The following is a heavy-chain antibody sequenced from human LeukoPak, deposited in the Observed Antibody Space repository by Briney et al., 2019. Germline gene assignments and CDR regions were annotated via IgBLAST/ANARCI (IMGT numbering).Heavy chain of an antibody. J-gene: IGHJ3*02. CDR2: INPNSGGT. CDR1: GYTFTGYY. Sequence: ASVKVSCKASGYTFTGYYMHWVRQAPGQGLEWMGWINPNSGGTNYAQKFQGRVTMTRDTSISTAYMELSRLRSDDTAVYYCARDEDIVVVPAATVPAFDNWGQGTVVTVSS. CDR3: ARDEDIVVVPAATVPAFDN. D-gene: IGHD2-2*01. V-gene: IGHV1-2*02.